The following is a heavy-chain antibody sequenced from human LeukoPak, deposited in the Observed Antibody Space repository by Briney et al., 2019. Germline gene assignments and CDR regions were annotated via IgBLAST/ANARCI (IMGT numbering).Heavy chain of an antibody. D-gene: IGHD3-3*01. Sequence: SETLSLTCAVYGGSFSGYYWSWIRQPPGKGLEWIGEINHSGSTNYNPSLKSRVTISVDTSKNQFSLKLSSVTAADTAVYYCAIGPDTIFGVVTHFDHWGQGTLVTVSS. CDR2: INHSGST. CDR1: GGSFSGYY. J-gene: IGHJ4*01. V-gene: IGHV4-34*01. CDR3: AIGPDTIFGVVTHFDH.